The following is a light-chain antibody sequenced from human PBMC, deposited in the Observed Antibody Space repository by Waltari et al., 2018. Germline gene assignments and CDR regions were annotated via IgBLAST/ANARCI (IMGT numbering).Light chain of an antibody. CDR2: GAS. J-gene: IGKJ4*01. Sequence: EIVLTQSPGSLSLSPGERATLSCWGSQTVSTTSLSWYQQKPGQAPRLLIYGASNRATGIPDRFSGSGSGTDFTLTISRLEPEDFAVYYCQQYDGSVVTFGGGTKVEIK. V-gene: IGKV3-20*01. CDR1: QTVSTTS. CDR3: QQYDGSVVT.